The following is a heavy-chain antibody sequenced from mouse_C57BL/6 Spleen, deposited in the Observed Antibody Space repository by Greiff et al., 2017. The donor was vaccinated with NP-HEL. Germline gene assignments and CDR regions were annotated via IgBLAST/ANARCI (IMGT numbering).Heavy chain of an antibody. V-gene: IGHV1-82*01. CDR3: ARGSYDGYPFAY. CDR1: GYAFSSSW. Sequence: VKLMESGPELVKPGASVKISCKASGYAFSSSWMNWVKQRPGKGLEWIGRIYPGDGDTNYNGKFKGKATLTADKSSSTAYMQLSSLTSEDSAVYFCARGSYDGYPFAYWGQGTLVTVSA. J-gene: IGHJ3*01. CDR2: IYPGDGDT. D-gene: IGHD2-3*01.